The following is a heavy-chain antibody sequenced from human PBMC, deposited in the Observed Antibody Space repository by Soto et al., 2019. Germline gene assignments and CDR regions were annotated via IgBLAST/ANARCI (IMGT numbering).Heavy chain of an antibody. D-gene: IGHD3-3*01. CDR3: AKDFGGLRFLEWFGYYYGMDV. J-gene: IGHJ6*02. V-gene: IGHV3-30*18. Sequence: GGSLRLSCAASGFTFSSYGMHWVRQAPGKGLEWVAVISYDGSNKYYADSVKGRFTISRDNSKNTLYLQMNSLRAEDTAVYYCAKDFGGLRFLEWFGYYYGMDVWGQGTTVTVSS. CDR2: ISYDGSNK. CDR1: GFTFSSYG.